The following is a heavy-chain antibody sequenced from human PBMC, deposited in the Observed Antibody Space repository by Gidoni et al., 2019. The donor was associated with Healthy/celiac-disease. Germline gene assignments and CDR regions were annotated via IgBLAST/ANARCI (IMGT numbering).Heavy chain of an antibody. D-gene: IGHD3-10*01. V-gene: IGHV4-39*07. CDR2: IYYSGST. Sequence: QLQLQESGPGLVKPSETLSLTCTVSGGSISSSSYYWGWIRQPPGKGLEWIGSIYYSGSTYYNPSLKSRVTISVDTSKNQFSLKLSSVTAADTAVYYCATIPNYNYGSGSYYRYYFDYWGQGTLVTVSS. J-gene: IGHJ4*02. CDR3: ATIPNYNYGSGSYYRYYFDY. CDR1: GGSISSSSYY.